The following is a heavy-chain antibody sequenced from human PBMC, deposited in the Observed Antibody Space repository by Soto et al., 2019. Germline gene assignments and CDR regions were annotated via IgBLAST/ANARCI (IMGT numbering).Heavy chain of an antibody. CDR3: AKVLYASESFDSEEAPYGMDV. J-gene: IGHJ6*02. CDR1: GFPFSRYD. Sequence: QVQLVESGGGVVHPGRSLRLSCAASGFPFSRYDMHWVRQAPGKGLEWVAVLWFDGSNEYYADSVQSRFTISRDNSKNTLYLQMDSLRAEDTAVYYCAKVLYASESFDSEEAPYGMDVWGQGTTVTVSS. CDR2: LWFDGSNE. V-gene: IGHV3-33*06. D-gene: IGHD3-10*01.